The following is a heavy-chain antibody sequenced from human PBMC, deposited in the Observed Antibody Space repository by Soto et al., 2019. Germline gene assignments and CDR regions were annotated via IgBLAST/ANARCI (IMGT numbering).Heavy chain of an antibody. Sequence: GGSLRVSCAASGFTVSSNYMSWVRQAPGKGLEWVSVIYSGGSTYYADSVKGRFTISRDNSKNTLYLQMNSLRAEDTALYYCTKAGSGSQSYYLFHYWGQGTLVTVSS. CDR2: IYSGGST. J-gene: IGHJ4*02. CDR3: TKAGSGSQSYYLFHY. D-gene: IGHD3-10*01. CDR1: GFTVSSNY. V-gene: IGHV3-66*01.